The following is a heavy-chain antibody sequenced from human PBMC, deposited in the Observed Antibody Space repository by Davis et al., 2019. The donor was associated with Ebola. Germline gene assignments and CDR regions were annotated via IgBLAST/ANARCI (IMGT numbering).Heavy chain of an antibody. CDR2: IYPSDSDT. J-gene: IGHJ5*02. D-gene: IGHD2-15*01. CDR1: GYTFTSYW. V-gene: IGHV5-51*01. CDR3: ARLVGDIVDAWFDP. Sequence: GESLKISCQASGYTFTSYWIGWVRQMPGKGLEWMGLIYPSDSDTVYSPSFQGHVTISVDKSISTAHLQWSSLKASDTAMYFCARLVGDIVDAWFDPWGQGTLVTVSS.